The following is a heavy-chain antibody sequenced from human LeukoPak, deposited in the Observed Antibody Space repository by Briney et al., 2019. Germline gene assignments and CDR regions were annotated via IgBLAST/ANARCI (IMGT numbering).Heavy chain of an antibody. CDR1: GYTFTSYD. D-gene: IGHD6-19*01. V-gene: IGHV1-8*01. J-gene: IGHJ6*03. Sequence: GASVKVSCKASGYTFTSYDIIWVRQATGQGLEWMGWINPNSGNTGYAQKFQGRVTMTRNTSISTAYMELSSLRSEDTAVYYCAREYASDAYSSGWYHYYYYMDVWGKGTTVTVSS. CDR2: INPNSGNT. CDR3: AREYASDAYSSGWYHYYYYMDV.